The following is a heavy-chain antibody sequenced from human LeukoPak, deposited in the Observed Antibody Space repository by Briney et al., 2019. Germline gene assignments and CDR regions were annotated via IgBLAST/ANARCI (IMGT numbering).Heavy chain of an antibody. J-gene: IGHJ6*02. D-gene: IGHD5-24*01. V-gene: IGHV3-21*04. CDR1: GFTFSSYS. CDR3: ARSRSPPKYYYYGMDV. Sequence: PGGSLRLSCAASGFTFSSYSMNWVRQAPGKGLEWVSSISSSSSYIYYADSVKGRFTISRDNAKNSLYLQMNSLRAEDTAVYYCARSRSPPKYYYYGMDVWGQGTTVTVSS. CDR2: ISSSSSYI.